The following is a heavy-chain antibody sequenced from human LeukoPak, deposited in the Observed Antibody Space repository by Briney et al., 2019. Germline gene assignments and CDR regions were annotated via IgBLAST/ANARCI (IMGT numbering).Heavy chain of an antibody. V-gene: IGHV3-21*01. CDR2: ISSSATYK. Sequence: GGSLRLSCAASGFTFSSYYMSWVRQAPGKGLEWVSSISSSATYKLYAASVRGRFTISRDNDKNSLYLQMNSLRAADTAVYYRARDRGSGWHTFDYWGQGTLVTVSS. CDR1: GFTFSSYY. J-gene: IGHJ4*02. CDR3: ARDRGSGWHTFDY. D-gene: IGHD6-19*01.